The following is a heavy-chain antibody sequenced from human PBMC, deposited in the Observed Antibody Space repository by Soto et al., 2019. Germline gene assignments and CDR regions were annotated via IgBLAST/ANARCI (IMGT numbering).Heavy chain of an antibody. CDR3: ARDGGGIADV. V-gene: IGHV1-18*04. CDR1: GYSFASYN. D-gene: IGHD2-21*01. J-gene: IGHJ6*02. CDR2: IRPYNGDT. Sequence: QAQLVQSGAEVKKPGASAKVSCKASGYSFASYNISWVRQAPGQGLEWMGCIRPYNGDTNYAQKVQGRVTVTTDTSTSTAYMELRSVRSDDTAIYYCARDGGGIADVWGQGTPVTVS.